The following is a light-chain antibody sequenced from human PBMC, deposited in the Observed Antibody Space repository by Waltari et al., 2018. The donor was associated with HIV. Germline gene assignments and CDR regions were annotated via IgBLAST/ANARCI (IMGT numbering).Light chain of an antibody. CDR1: SPNLGADYD. J-gene: IGLJ2*01. Sequence: QSVLTQPPSVSGAPGQRVTIPCTGSSPNLGADYDVHWYQHLPGTAPKLLIYANTHRPSGVPDRFSGSKSGTSASLAITGLQAEDEAEYYCQSYDSSLSGYVVFGGGTKLTVL. CDR2: ANT. V-gene: IGLV1-40*01. CDR3: QSYDSSLSGYVV.